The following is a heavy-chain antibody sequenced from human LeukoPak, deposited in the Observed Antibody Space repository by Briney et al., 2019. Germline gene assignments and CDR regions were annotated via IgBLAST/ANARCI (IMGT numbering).Heavy chain of an antibody. CDR1: GYTFTGYY. CDR2: INPNSGGT. CDR3: ARHDYYDSSGYYSYFDY. V-gene: IGHV1-2*02. Sequence: GASVKVSCKASGYTFTGYYMHWVRQAPGQGLEWMGWINPNSGGTNYAQKFQGRVTMTRDTSISTAYMELSRLKSDDTAVYYCARHDYYDSSGYYSYFDYWGQGTLVTVSS. D-gene: IGHD3-22*01. J-gene: IGHJ4*02.